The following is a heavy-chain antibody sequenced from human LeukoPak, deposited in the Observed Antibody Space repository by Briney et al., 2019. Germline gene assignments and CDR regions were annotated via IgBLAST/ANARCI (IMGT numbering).Heavy chain of an antibody. J-gene: IGHJ4*02. Sequence: GGSLRLSCAASGFTFSSYSMNWVRQAPGKGLEWVSSISSSSCYIYYADSVKGRFTISRDNAKNSLYLQMNSLRAEDTAVYYCGRRGHVVRELDYWGRGTLVTVSS. V-gene: IGHV3-21*01. CDR3: GRRGHVVRELDY. CDR1: GFTFSSYS. D-gene: IGHD2-8*01. CDR2: ISSSSCYI.